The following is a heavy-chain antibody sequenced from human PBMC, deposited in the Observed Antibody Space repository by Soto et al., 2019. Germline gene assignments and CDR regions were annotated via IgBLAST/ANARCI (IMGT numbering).Heavy chain of an antibody. CDR2: INADNGNT. J-gene: IGHJ4*02. CDR1: GYTFSGSV. CDR3: GREFDATTATSLDY. V-gene: IGHV1-3*01. D-gene: IGHD4-17*01. Sequence: QVQLVQSGAEVKKPGASVKVSCKASGYTFSGSVMHWVRQAPGQGLEWMGWINADNGNTKYSQKCQGRVTMTWDTSASTAYTELSSLRSEDTAIYYCGREFDATTATSLDYWGQGTLVTVSS.